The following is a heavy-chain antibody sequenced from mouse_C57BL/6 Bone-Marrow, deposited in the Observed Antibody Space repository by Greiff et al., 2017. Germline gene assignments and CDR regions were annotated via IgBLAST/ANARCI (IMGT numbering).Heavy chain of an antibody. V-gene: IGHV5-6*01. J-gene: IGHJ1*03. Sequence: EVQLVESGGDLVKPGGSLKLSCAASGFTFSSYGMSWVRQTPDKRLEWVATISSGGSYTYYPDSVKGRFTISSDNAKNTLYLQMSSLKSEDTAMYYCARHYSHYYGSSFNWYFDVWGTGTTVTVSS. D-gene: IGHD1-1*01. CDR1: GFTFSSYG. CDR3: ARHYSHYYGSSFNWYFDV. CDR2: ISSGGSYT.